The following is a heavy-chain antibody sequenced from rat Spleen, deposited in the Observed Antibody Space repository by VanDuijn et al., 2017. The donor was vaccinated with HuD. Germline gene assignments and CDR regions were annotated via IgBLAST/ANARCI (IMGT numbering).Heavy chain of an antibody. CDR1: GYDITSNY. J-gene: IGHJ2*01. CDR2: ISYSGST. D-gene: IGHD1-11*01. V-gene: IGHV3-1*01. Sequence: EVQLQESGPGLVKPSQSLSLTCSVTGYDITSNYWGWIRKFPGNKMEWMGYISYSGSTSYNPSLKSRISITRDTSKNQFFLQLNSVTTEDTATYYCASLRRASYYFDYWGQGVMVTVSS. CDR3: ASLRRASYYFDY.